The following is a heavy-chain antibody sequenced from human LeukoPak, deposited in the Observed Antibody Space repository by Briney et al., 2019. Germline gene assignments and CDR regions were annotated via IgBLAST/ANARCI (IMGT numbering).Heavy chain of an antibody. CDR3: ARDAYSGYGPPDCYMDV. D-gene: IGHD5-12*01. CDR2: IYTSGST. J-gene: IGHJ6*03. Sequence: SETLSLTCTVSGGSISSGSYYWSWIRQPAGKGLEWIGRIYTSGSTNYNPSLKSRVTISVDTSKNQFSLKLSSVTAADTAVYYCARDAYSGYGPPDCYMDVWGKGTTVTISS. CDR1: GGSISSGSYY. V-gene: IGHV4-61*02.